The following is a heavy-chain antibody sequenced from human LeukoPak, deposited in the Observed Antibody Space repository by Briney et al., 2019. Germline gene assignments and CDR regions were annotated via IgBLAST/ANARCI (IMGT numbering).Heavy chain of an antibody. CDR2: INPNSGGT. CDR1: GGTFSSYA. J-gene: IGHJ4*02. Sequence: GASVKVSCKASGGTFSSYAISWVRQAPGQGLEWMGWINPNSGGTNYAQKFQGWVTMTTDTSTSTAYMELRSLRSDDTAVYYCARAAGYSSSWNNYWGQGTLVTVSS. D-gene: IGHD6-13*01. CDR3: ARAAGYSSSWNNY. V-gene: IGHV1-18*01.